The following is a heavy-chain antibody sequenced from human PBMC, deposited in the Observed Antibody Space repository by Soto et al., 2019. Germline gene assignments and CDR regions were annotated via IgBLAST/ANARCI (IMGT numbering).Heavy chain of an antibody. D-gene: IGHD6-13*01. Sequence: QVQLVESGGGVVQPGRSLRLSCAASGFTFSSYGMHWVRQAPGKGLEWVAVIWYDGSNKYYADSVKGRFTISRDNSKNTGDLHRNSRRAEDTAVYYGARDLKRWVIAATFGVELGGRGTRVTVSA. CDR3: ARDLKRWVIAATFGVEL. CDR1: GFTFSSYG. CDR2: IWYDGSNK. V-gene: IGHV3-33*01. J-gene: IGHJ2*01.